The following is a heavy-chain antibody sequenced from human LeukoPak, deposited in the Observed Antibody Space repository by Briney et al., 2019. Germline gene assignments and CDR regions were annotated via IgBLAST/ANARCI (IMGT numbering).Heavy chain of an antibody. CDR3: ASRLGNDAFDI. J-gene: IGHJ3*02. V-gene: IGHV1-69*04. D-gene: IGHD6-19*01. Sequence: SVKVSCKASGGTFSSYAISWVRQAPGQGLEWMGRIIPILGIANYAQKFQGRVTITADKSTSTAYMELSSLRPEDTAVYYCASRLGNDAFDIWGQGTMVTVSS. CDR1: GGTFSSYA. CDR2: IIPILGIA.